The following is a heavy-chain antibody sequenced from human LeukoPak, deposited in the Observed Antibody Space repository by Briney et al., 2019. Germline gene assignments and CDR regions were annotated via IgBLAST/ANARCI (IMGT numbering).Heavy chain of an antibody. Sequence: GGSLRLSCAASGFTFSSYAMHWVRQAPGKGLEWVAVISYDGSNKYYADSVKGRFTISRDNSKNTLYLQMNSLRAEDTAVYFCAAPGNRVSGPFDFWGQGTLVTVSS. D-gene: IGHD3-10*01. CDR3: AAPGNRVSGPFDF. V-gene: IGHV3-30*03. CDR1: GFTFSSYA. J-gene: IGHJ4*02. CDR2: ISYDGSNK.